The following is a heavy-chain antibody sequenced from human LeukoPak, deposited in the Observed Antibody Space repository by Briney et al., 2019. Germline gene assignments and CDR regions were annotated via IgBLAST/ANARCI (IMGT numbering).Heavy chain of an antibody. Sequence: SETLSPTCAVYGGSFSSYYWSWIRQPPGKGLEWIGYIYYSGSTNYNPSLKSRVTISVDTSKNQFSLKLSSVTAADTAVYYCARRPVRGWELGGPYYFDYWGQGTLVTVSS. CDR2: IYYSGST. J-gene: IGHJ4*02. CDR3: ARRPVRGWELGGPYYFDY. V-gene: IGHV4-59*01. CDR1: GGSFSSYY. D-gene: IGHD1-26*01.